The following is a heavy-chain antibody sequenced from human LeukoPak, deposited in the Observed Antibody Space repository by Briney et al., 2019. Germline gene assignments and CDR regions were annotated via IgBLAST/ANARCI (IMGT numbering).Heavy chain of an antibody. CDR1: GITLSNYG. D-gene: IGHD3-22*01. CDR3: AKRGVVIRVILVGFHREAYYFDS. V-gene: IGHV3-23*01. J-gene: IGHJ4*02. Sequence: GGSLRLSCAVSGITLSNYGMSWVRQAPGKGLGWVAGISDSGGRTNYADSVKGRFTISRDNPKNTLYLQMNSLRAEDTAVYFCAKRGVVIRVILVGFHREAYYFDSWGQGALVTVCS. CDR2: ISDSGGRT.